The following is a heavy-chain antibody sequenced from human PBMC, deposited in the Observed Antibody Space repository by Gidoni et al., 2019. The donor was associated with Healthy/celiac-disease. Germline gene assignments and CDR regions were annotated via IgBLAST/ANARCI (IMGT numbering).Heavy chain of an antibody. J-gene: IGHJ2*01. Sequence: EVQMVESGGGLVKPGGSLRLYCAASGFTFSNAWLSWVRQAPGKGLEWVGRSKSKTDGGTTDYAGPVKGRFTISRDDSKNTLYLQMNSRKTEDTAVYYCTTEAYDYGDYSWYFDLWGRGTLVTVSS. CDR2: SKSKTDGGTT. CDR1: GFTFSNAW. CDR3: TTEAYDYGDYSWYFDL. D-gene: IGHD4-17*01. V-gene: IGHV3-15*01.